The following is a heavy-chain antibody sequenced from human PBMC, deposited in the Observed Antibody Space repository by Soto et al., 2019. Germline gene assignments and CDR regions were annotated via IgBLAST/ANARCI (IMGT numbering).Heavy chain of an antibody. CDR1: GGSFSGYY. V-gene: IGHV4-34*01. CDR3: ARIGYCSGGSCYSYYYYGMDV. J-gene: IGHJ6*02. CDR2: INHSGST. Sequence: SETLSLTCAVYGGSFSGYYWSWIRQPPGKGLEWIGEINHSGSTNYNPSLKSRVTISVDTSKNQFSLKLSSVTAADTAVYYCARIGYCSGGSCYSYYYYGMDVWGQGTTVTVSS. D-gene: IGHD2-15*01.